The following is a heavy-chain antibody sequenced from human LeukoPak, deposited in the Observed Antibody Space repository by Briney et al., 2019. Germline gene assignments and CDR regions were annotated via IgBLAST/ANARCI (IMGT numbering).Heavy chain of an antibody. V-gene: IGHV3-66*01. CDR1: GFTFSSLA. D-gene: IGHD7-27*01. CDR2: IYSGGTI. CDR3: ARDGENHYYDY. J-gene: IGHJ4*02. Sequence: PGGSLRLSCTASGFTFSSLAMTWVRQAPGKGLEWVSVIYSGGTIFYADSVKGRFTISRDNSKNTVYLEMNSLRAEDTAVYYCARDGENHYYDYWGQGTLVTVST.